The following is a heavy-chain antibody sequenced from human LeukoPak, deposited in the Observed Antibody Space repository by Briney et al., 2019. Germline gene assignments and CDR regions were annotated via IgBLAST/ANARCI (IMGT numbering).Heavy chain of an antibody. CDR2: ISSSSSTI. Sequence: PGGSLRLSCAASGFTFSSYSMNRVRQAPGKGLEWVSYISSSSSTIYYADSVKGRFTISRDNAKNSLYLQMNSLRAEDTAVYYCARASVLAATKPGQYFQHWGQGTLVTVSS. J-gene: IGHJ1*01. V-gene: IGHV3-48*01. D-gene: IGHD2-15*01. CDR1: GFTFSSYS. CDR3: ARASVLAATKPGQYFQH.